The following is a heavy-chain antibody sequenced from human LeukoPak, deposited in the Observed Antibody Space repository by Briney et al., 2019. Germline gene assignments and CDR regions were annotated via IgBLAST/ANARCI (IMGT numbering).Heavy chain of an antibody. CDR3: NVRWLVLDY. Sequence: ASVKVSCKASGYTFTTYYIHWVRQAPGQGLEWMGIISPSGGNTNFAQKFQGRVTMTRDTSTSTVYMELSSLRSEDTAVYYCNVRWLVLDYWGQGTLVTVSS. J-gene: IGHJ4*02. D-gene: IGHD6-19*01. V-gene: IGHV1-46*01. CDR2: ISPSGGNT. CDR1: GYTFTTYY.